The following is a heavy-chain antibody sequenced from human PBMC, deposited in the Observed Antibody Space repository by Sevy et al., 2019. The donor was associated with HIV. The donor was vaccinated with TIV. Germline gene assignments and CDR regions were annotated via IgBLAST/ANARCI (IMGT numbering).Heavy chain of an antibody. CDR3: ARALYPYDFWSGSSY. CDR2: ISSSGSTI. CDR1: GFTFSDYY. J-gene: IGHJ4*02. Sequence: GGSLRLSCAASGFTFSDYYMSWIRQAPGKGLEWVSYISSSGSTIYYADSVKGRFTISRDNAKNSLYLQMNSRRAEDTAVYYCARALYPYDFWSGSSYWGQGTLVTVSS. V-gene: IGHV3-11*01. D-gene: IGHD3-3*01.